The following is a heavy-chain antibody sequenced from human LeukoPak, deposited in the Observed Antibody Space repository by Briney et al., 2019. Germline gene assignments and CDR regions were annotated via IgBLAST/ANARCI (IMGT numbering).Heavy chain of an antibody. Sequence: PGGSLRLSCATSGFRFSGYGMSWIRQAPGKGLECLSYISGSGTDINYADSVRGRFTISRDNAKNLLYLQMNDLRVEDTAVYYCARTARHLDYWGQGTLVTVSS. D-gene: IGHD5-18*01. CDR1: GFRFSGYG. V-gene: IGHV3-11*04. J-gene: IGHJ4*02. CDR2: ISGSGTDI. CDR3: ARTARHLDY.